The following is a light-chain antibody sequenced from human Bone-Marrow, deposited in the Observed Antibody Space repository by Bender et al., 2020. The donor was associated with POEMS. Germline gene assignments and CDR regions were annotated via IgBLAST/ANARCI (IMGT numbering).Light chain of an antibody. V-gene: IGLV2-23*02. CDR2: DVN. J-gene: IGLJ3*02. CDR1: ISDVGVYNF. Sequence: QSALTQPRSVSGSPGQSITISCTGNISDVGVYNFVSWYQQMPGKAPQLIIFDVNKRPSGVSNRFSGSKSGNTASLTISGLEADDEADYYCCLYAAGRTFVVFGGGTKLTVL. CDR3: CLYAAGRTFVV.